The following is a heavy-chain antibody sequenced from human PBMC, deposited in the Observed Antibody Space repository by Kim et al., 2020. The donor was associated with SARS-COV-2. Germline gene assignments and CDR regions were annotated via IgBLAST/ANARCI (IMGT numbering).Heavy chain of an antibody. V-gene: IGHV4-4*09. D-gene: IGHD5-12*01. CDR3: ARLYEDYFDY. CDR2: ST. Sequence: STHYNPSLKSRVTISVDTSKNQFSLKLSSVTAADTAVYYCARLYEDYFDYWGQGTLVTVSS. J-gene: IGHJ4*02.